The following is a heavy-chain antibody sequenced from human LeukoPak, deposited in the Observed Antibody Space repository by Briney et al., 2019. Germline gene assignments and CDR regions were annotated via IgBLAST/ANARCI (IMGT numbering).Heavy chain of an antibody. D-gene: IGHD4-17*01. V-gene: IGHV3-30-3*01. J-gene: IGHJ4*02. CDR3: ARDFRDYRDYVAYFDS. CDR2: ILYDGSNQ. CDR1: GFTFSTYA. Sequence: QPGRSLRLSCAASGFTFSTYAMHWVRQAPGRGLEGVAVILYDGSNQYYADSVKGRFTISRDNSRNTLYLQMNSLKVEDTAVYYCARDFRDYRDYVAYFDSWGQGTLVTVSS.